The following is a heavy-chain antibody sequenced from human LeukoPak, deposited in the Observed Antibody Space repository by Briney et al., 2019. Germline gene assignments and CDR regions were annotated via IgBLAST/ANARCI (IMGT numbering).Heavy chain of an antibody. CDR3: ATSLKYYDSSGYWTYDI. V-gene: IGHV3-53*01. CDR2: IYSGGST. CDR1: GFTVSSNY. Sequence: PGGSLRLSCAASGFTVSSNYMSWVRQAPGKGLEWVSVIYSGGSTYYADSVKGRFTISRDNSKNTLCLQMNSLRAEDTAVYYCATSLKYYDSSGYWTYDIWGQGTMVTVSS. D-gene: IGHD3-22*01. J-gene: IGHJ3*02.